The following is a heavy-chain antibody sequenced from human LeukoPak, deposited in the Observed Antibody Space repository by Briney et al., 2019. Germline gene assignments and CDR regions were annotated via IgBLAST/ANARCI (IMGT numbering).Heavy chain of an antibody. CDR3: GASSGWGAFDL. J-gene: IGHJ3*01. Sequence: SETLSRTCTVAGGSIRGSDNYWGWIRQPPGKGLEWFLSIYYGGTTYYNPSLKSRLTQSVDTSTNQFSLNLYSVTAPDPAVYYCGASSGWGAFDLWGRGTMVTVSS. CDR1: GGSIRGSDNY. CDR2: IYYGGTT. V-gene: IGHV4-39*01. D-gene: IGHD6-25*01.